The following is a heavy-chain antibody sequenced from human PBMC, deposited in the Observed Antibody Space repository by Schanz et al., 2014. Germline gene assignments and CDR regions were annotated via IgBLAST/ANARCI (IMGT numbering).Heavy chain of an antibody. V-gene: IGHV3-21*01. Sequence: GQLVESGGGVVQPGKSLRLSCATSGFIFRSFGIHWVRQAPGKGLEWVSSISYGTSYIYYAESVKGRFTISRDNAKNTLYLQMNTLRAEDTAVYYCARKMKLGVYGGKGHDSLDIWGQGTMVTVSS. D-gene: IGHD4-17*01. CDR2: ISYGTSYI. CDR3: ARKMKLGVYGGKGHDSLDI. J-gene: IGHJ3*02. CDR1: GFIFRSFG.